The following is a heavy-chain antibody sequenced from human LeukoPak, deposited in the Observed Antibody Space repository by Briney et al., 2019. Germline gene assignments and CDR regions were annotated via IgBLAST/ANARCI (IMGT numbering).Heavy chain of an antibody. J-gene: IGHJ3*02. V-gene: IGHV3-23*01. CDR1: GFTFSSYE. CDR3: AKLPTVYGVADSFDM. D-gene: IGHD2-8*01. CDR2: LNENGMKT. Sequence: PGGSLRLSCEASGFTFSSYEMSWVLQAPGKGLEWVSGLNENGMKTDYADSVKGRFIISRDNSRNTLYLQMSSLKVEDTAVYYCAKLPTVYGVADSFDMWGQGTTVTVSS.